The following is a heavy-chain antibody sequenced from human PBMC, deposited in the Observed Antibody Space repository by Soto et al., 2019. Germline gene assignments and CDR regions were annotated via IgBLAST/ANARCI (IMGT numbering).Heavy chain of an antibody. Sequence: LKISCKGSGYSFTSYWIGWVRQMPGKGLEWMGIIYPGDSDTRYSPSFQGQVTISADKSISTAYLQWSSLKASDTAMYYCAISYYYHSSGYYDPFDYWGQGTLVTVSS. CDR1: GYSFTSYW. CDR2: IYPGDSDT. D-gene: IGHD3-22*01. CDR3: AISYYYHSSGYYDPFDY. V-gene: IGHV5-51*01. J-gene: IGHJ4*02.